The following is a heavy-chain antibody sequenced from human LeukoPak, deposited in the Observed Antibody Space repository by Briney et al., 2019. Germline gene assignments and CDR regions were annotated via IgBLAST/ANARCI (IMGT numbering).Heavy chain of an antibody. J-gene: IGHJ4*02. CDR3: ARDQGSLTRSWYTGY. CDR2: INPNSGGT. CDR1: GYTFTGYY. D-gene: IGHD6-13*01. Sequence: GASVKVSCKASGYTFTGYYLHWVRQAPGQGLELMGRINPNSGGTNYAQKFQGRVTMTRDTSITTAYMDLSSLTPDDTAVYFCARDQGSLTRSWYTGYWGQGTQVTVSS. V-gene: IGHV1-2*06.